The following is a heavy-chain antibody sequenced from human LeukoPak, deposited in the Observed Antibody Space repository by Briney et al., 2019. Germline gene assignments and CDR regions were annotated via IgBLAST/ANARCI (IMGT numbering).Heavy chain of an antibody. CDR3: GKGRSSSVLYLDF. CDR1: GFTFSSDN. V-gene: IGHV3-30*18. Sequence: GGSLRLSCEASGFTFSSDNMNWVRQAPGEGLEWVAFISYDGGNIYYADSVKGRFTASRDNPKNTLYLQMNSLRADDTAVYYCGKGRSSSVLYLDFWGQGNLVTVSS. J-gene: IGHJ4*02. D-gene: IGHD6-6*01. CDR2: ISYDGGNI.